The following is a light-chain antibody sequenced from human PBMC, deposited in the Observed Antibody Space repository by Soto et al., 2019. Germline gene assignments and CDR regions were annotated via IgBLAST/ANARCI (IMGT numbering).Light chain of an antibody. CDR1: SSDVGSYNL. J-gene: IGLJ2*01. V-gene: IGLV2-23*03. CDR2: EGS. Sequence: QSALTQPASVSGSPGQSITISCTGTSSDVGSYNLVSWYQQHPGKAPKLMIYEGSKRPSGVSNRFSGSKSGNTASLTISGLQAEDEADYYCSSYAGFNTVIFGGGTKLTVL. CDR3: SSYAGFNTVI.